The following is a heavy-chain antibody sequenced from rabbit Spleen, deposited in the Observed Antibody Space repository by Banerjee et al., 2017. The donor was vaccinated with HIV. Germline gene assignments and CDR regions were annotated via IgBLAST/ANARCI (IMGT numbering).Heavy chain of an antibody. V-gene: IGHV1S40*01. J-gene: IGHJ6*01. Sequence: QSLEESGGDLVKPGASLTLTCTASGLSFSGANYMCWVRQAPGKGLVWITCINTGSSGRTNYASWAKGRFTISKTSSTTVTLQMTSLTAADTATYFCARDSSSSFSSYGMDLWGPGTLVTVS. D-gene: IGHD1-1*01. CDR2: INTGSSGRT. CDR1: GLSFSGANY. CDR3: ARDSSSSFSSYGMDL.